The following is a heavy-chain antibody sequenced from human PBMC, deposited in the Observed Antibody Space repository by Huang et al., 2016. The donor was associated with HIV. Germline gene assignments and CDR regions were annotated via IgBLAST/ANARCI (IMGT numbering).Heavy chain of an antibody. CDR2: IYWDDDK. V-gene: IGHV2-5*02. Sequence: QITLKESGPTLVKPTQTLTLTCTFSGFSLSTYGVGVGWSRQPPGKALEWLALIYWDDDKRYSPSLRRRLTISKDTSKTQVVLTMTNLDPVDTATYYCAHSKVGTSSFDYWGQGILVIVSS. CDR3: AHSKVGTSSFDY. CDR1: GFSLSTYGVG. J-gene: IGHJ4*02. D-gene: IGHD1-26*01.